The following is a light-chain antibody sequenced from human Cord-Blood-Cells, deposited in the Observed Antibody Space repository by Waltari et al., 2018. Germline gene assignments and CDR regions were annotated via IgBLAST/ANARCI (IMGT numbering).Light chain of an antibody. J-gene: IGLJ2*01. V-gene: IGLV3-1*01. CDR2: QDS. Sequence: SYELTQPRSVSVSPGQTASITCSGDQLGYKYACWYQQKPGHSPVLVIYQDSKRPSGIPERFSGSNSGNTATLTVSGTQAMDEADYYCQAWDSSTAVFGGGTKLTVL. CDR1: QLGYKY. CDR3: QAWDSSTAV.